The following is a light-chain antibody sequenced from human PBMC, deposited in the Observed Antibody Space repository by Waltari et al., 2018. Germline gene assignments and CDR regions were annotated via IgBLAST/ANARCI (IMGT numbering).Light chain of an antibody. J-gene: IGKJ5*01. CDR3: QQYGRFPVT. Sequence: EIVLTQSPGTLSLSPGERATLSCRASQSVSNSLAWYQQKPGQAPRPLIYLASSRATGVPDRFSGSGSATDFTLTISRLEPEDFAVYYCQQYGRFPVTFGQGTRLEIK. V-gene: IGKV3-20*01. CDR1: QSVSNS. CDR2: LAS.